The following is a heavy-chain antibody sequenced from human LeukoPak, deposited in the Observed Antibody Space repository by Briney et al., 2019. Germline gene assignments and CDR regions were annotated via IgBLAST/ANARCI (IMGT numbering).Heavy chain of an antibody. CDR3: ARLYYSYGIMDLDY. J-gene: IGHJ4*02. D-gene: IGHD5-18*01. V-gene: IGHV4-38-2*01. CDR2: IYHSGST. CDR1: GYSISSGYY. Sequence: PSETLSLTCAVSGYSISSGYYWGWIRQPPGKGLEWIGSIYHSGSTYYNPSLKSRVTISVDTSKNQFSLKLSSVTAADTAVYYCARLYYSYGIMDLDYWGQGTLVTVSS.